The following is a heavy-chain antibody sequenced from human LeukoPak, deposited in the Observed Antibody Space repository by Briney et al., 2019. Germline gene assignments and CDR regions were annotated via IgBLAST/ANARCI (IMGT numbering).Heavy chain of an antibody. CDR1: GGSISSSSYY. J-gene: IGHJ5*02. Sequence: SGTLSLTCTVSGGSISSSSYYWGWIRQPPGKGLGWIGSIYYSGSTYYNPSLKSRVTISVDTSKNQFSLKLSSVTAADTAVYYCARAGLGIATKFDPWGQGTLVTVSS. CDR2: IYYSGST. D-gene: IGHD6-13*01. V-gene: IGHV4-39*01. CDR3: ARAGLGIATKFDP.